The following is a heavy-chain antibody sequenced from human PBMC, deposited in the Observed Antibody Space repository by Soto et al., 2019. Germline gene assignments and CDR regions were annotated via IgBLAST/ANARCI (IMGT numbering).Heavy chain of an antibody. J-gene: IGHJ3*02. Sequence: ASVKVSCKASGGTFSSYAISWVRQAPGQGLEWMGGIIPIFGTANYAQKFQGRVTITADESTSTAYMELSSLRSEDTAVYYCARDLSRSRRRDGYKWAFDIWGQGTMVTVSS. CDR1: GGTFSSYA. CDR3: ARDLSRSRRRDGYKWAFDI. V-gene: IGHV1-69*13. CDR2: IIPIFGTA. D-gene: IGHD5-12*01.